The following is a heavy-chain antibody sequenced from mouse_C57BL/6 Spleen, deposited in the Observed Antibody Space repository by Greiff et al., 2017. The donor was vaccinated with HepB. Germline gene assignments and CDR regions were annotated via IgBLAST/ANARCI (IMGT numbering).Heavy chain of an antibody. Sequence: VQLQQPGAELVRPGTSVKLSCKASGYTFTSYWMHWVKQRPGQGLEWIGVIDPSDSYTNYNQKFKGKATLTVDTSSSTASMQLSSLTSEDSAVYYCARDITTVVATNAMDYWGQGTSVTVSS. D-gene: IGHD1-1*01. CDR2: IDPSDSYT. CDR1: GYTFTSYW. CDR3: ARDITTVVATNAMDY. V-gene: IGHV1-59*01. J-gene: IGHJ4*01.